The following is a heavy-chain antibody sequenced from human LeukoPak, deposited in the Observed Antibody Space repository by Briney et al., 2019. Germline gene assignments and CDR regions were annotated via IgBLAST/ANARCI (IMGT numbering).Heavy chain of an antibody. CDR3: ARVFWETVNTGYYSDF. J-gene: IGHJ4*02. D-gene: IGHD3-22*01. Sequence: GGSLRLSCVASEFVFSNHAMIWVRQAPGKGLEWISSITSDSSNIFYANSVRGRFTISRDNANNALHLQMNSLRAEDTAVYYCARVFWETVNTGYYSDFWGPGTLVTVSS. CDR2: ITSDSSNI. CDR1: EFVFSNHA. V-gene: IGHV3-21*01.